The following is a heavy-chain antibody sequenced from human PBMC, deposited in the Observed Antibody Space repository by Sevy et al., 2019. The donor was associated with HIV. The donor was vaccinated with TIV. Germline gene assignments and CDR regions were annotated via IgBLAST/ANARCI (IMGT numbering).Heavy chain of an antibody. CDR2: IYYSGTT. Sequence: SETLSLTCSVSAGSISSYYWSWIRQPPGKGLGWIGYIYYSGTTDYNPSLKSRVTISQDKSKKVFSLRLRSVTAADTAVYYCARDNAILTPSAFDIWGQGTMVTVSS. CDR3: ARDNAILTPSAFDI. CDR1: AGSISSYY. D-gene: IGHD3-9*01. J-gene: IGHJ3*02. V-gene: IGHV4-59*13.